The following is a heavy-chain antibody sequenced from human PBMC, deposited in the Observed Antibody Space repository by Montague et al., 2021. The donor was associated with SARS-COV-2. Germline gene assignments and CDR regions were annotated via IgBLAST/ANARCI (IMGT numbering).Heavy chain of an antibody. CDR3: ARDAGGNFPTSFDY. D-gene: IGHD4-23*01. CDR1: GSTVSSNY. J-gene: IGHJ4*02. CDR2: IYSGGST. Sequence: SLRLSCAASGSTVSSNYMSWVRQAPGKGLEWVLVIYSGGSTYYADSVKGRFTISRDNSKNTLYLQMNSLRAEDTAVYYCARDAGGNFPTSFDYWGQGTLVTVSS. V-gene: IGHV3-53*01.